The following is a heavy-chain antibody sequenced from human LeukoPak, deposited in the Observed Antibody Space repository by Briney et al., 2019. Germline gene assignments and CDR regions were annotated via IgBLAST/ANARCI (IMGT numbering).Heavy chain of an antibody. CDR2: IGAYSGDT. J-gene: IGHJ4*02. V-gene: IGHV1-18*04. D-gene: IGHD2-15*01. CDR1: GYTFTSFG. CDR3: TRDHCRGDNCPSFDY. Sequence: ASVKVSCKPSGYTFTSFGISWVRQAPGQGLEWMGWIGAYSGDTNYAQKFQGRVTMTTDTSTSTAYMDLRSLRSDDTAVYYCTRDHCRGDNCPSFDYWGQGTLVTVSS.